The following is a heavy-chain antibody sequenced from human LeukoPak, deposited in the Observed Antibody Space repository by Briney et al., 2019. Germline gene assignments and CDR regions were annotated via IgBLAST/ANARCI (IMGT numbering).Heavy chain of an antibody. Sequence: GASVKVSCKASGGTFSSYAISWVRQAPRQGLEWMGRIIPIFGTANYAQKFQGRVTITTDESTSTAYMELSSLRSEDTAVYYCARDRVVAANYYYYMDVWGKGTTVTVSS. V-gene: IGHV1-69*05. CDR3: ARDRVVAANYYYYMDV. J-gene: IGHJ6*03. D-gene: IGHD2-15*01. CDR1: GGTFSSYA. CDR2: IIPIFGTA.